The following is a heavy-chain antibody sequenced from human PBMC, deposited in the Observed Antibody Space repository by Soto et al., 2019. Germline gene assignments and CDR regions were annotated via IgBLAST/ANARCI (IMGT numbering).Heavy chain of an antibody. V-gene: IGHV3-30-3*01. CDR1: GFSFSIHA. CDR2: MSHNGDNQ. CDR3: ASGAAFYYDTSRY. J-gene: IGHJ4*02. Sequence: QVELVESGGGVVQSGGSLRLSCAAPGFSFSIHALHWIRQAPGEGLEWVAVMSHNGDNQDYADSVKGRFTISRDTSKSTLSLQMTSLRPEDTAVYYCASGAAFYYDTSRYWGQGTLVTVSS. D-gene: IGHD3-22*01.